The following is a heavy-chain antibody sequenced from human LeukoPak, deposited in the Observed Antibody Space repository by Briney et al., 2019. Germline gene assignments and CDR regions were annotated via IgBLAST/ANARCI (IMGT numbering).Heavy chain of an antibody. D-gene: IGHD3-22*01. CDR2: ISDSSSRI. J-gene: IGHJ4*02. CDR1: GFTFSKHG. V-gene: IGHV3-48*04. CDR3: ARSQYDSSSPDY. Sequence: PGGSLRLSCAASGFTFSKHGMNCVRQAPGKGLEWVSYISDSSSRILYADSVKGRFTISRDNSKNSVYLQMNSLRAEDTAVYYCARSQYDSSSPDYWGQGTLVTVSS.